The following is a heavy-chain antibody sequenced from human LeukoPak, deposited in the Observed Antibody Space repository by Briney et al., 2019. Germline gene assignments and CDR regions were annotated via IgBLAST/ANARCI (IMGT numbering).Heavy chain of an antibody. CDR3: ARGLGGSYPFDC. Sequence: PGGSLRLSCAASGFTFRNYWMDWVRQAPGKGLVGVSRINTDGSRTTYADSVKGRFTISRDNAKNTLYLQMNSLRADDTAVYFCARGLGGSYPFDCWGQGALVTVSS. CDR2: INTDGSRT. J-gene: IGHJ4*02. V-gene: IGHV3-74*01. D-gene: IGHD3-16*02. CDR1: GFTFRNYW.